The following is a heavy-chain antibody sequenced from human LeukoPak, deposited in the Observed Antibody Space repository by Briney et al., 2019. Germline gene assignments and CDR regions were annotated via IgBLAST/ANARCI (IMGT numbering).Heavy chain of an antibody. D-gene: IGHD3-22*01. J-gene: IGHJ4*02. CDR3: ARDLGGITMIVAYGGFDY. CDR2: IYHSGST. Sequence: PSETLSLTCTVSGYSISSGYYWGWIRQPPGKGLEWIGSIYHSGSTYYNPSLKSRVTISVDTSKNQFSLKLSSVTAADTAVYYCARDLGGITMIVAYGGFDYWGQGTLVTVSS. CDR1: GYSISSGYY. V-gene: IGHV4-38-2*02.